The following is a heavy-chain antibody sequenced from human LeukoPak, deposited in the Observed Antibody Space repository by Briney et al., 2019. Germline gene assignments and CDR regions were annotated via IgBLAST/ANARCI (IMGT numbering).Heavy chain of an antibody. Sequence: ETLSLTCTVSGYSISTGYYWDWIRQPPGKGLEWVSAISGSGGSTYYADSVKGRFTISRDNSKNTLYLQMNSLRAEDTAVYYCAKPAKTDYADYWGQGTLVTVSS. D-gene: IGHD1-14*01. CDR2: ISGSGGST. V-gene: IGHV3-23*01. J-gene: IGHJ4*02. CDR1: GYSISTGYY. CDR3: AKPAKTDYADY.